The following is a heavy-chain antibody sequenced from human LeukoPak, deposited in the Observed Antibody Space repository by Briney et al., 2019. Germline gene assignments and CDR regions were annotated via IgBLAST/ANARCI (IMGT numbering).Heavy chain of an antibody. CDR2: INHSGST. Sequence: SETLSLTCTVSGGSVSSGSYYWSWIRQPPGKGLEWIGEINHSGSTNYNPSLKSRVTISVDTSKNQFSLKLSSVTAADTAVYYCARGLGYCSSTSCLRYNWNYYYYYGMDVWGQGTTVTVSS. V-gene: IGHV4-39*07. CDR3: ARGLGYCSSTSCLRYNWNYYYYYGMDV. J-gene: IGHJ6*02. CDR1: GGSVSSGSYY. D-gene: IGHD2-2*01.